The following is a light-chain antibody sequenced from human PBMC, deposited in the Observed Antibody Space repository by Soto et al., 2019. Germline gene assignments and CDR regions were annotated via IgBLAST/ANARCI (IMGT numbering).Light chain of an antibody. Sequence: DIQMTQSPTSLSASVGDRVTITCRASQGIRNFVAWYQQKPGKAPKLLIYAASTLQSGVPSRFSGSGSRTDFTLTINSLQPDDVATYSCQKYSSVPVFGPGTKVEIK. J-gene: IGKJ3*01. V-gene: IGKV1-27*01. CDR2: AAS. CDR3: QKYSSVPV. CDR1: QGIRNF.